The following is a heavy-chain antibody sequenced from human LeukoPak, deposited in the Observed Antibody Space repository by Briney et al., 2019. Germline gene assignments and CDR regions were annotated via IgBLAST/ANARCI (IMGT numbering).Heavy chain of an antibody. CDR1: GFTFSRYS. V-gene: IGHV3-48*02. CDR2: ISSSSSTV. J-gene: IGHJ4*02. CDR3: ARAQTYYGSGSYLY. D-gene: IGHD3-10*01. Sequence: GGSLRLSCAASGFTFSRYSINWGRQAPGKGLEWVSYISSSSSTVYYADSLKGRFTISRDNAKNSLYLQMNSLRDEDTAVYYCARAQTYYGSGSYLYWGQGTLVTVSS.